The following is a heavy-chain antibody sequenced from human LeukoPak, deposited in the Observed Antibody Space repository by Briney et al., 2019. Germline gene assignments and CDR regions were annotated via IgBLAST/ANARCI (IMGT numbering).Heavy chain of an antibody. V-gene: IGHV3-7*03. D-gene: IGHD5-12*01. CDR3: ARDGVANDNYFDY. J-gene: IGHJ4*02. Sequence: PGGSLRLSCAASGFTFSSYWMSWVRQAQGKGLGWVAKIKQDGSENYYVNSVKGRFPISRDNAKNSLYLQMNSLSAEDTAVYYCARDGVANDNYFDYWGQGTPVTVSS. CDR1: GFTFSSYW. CDR2: IKQDGSEN.